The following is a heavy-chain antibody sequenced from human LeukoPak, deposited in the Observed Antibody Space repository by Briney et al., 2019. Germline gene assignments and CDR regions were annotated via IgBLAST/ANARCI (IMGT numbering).Heavy chain of an antibody. CDR3: VGAPAGGLDWLPPFDF. CDR1: GGSISSRSYY. D-gene: IGHD3-9*01. Sequence: SETLSLTCTVSGGSISSRSYYWGWTRQPPGKGLEWVGTMYYGGNTYYNPSLKSRATISVDTSKNQFSLKLSSVTAADTAVYYCVGAPAGGLDWLPPFDFWGQGTLVTVSS. CDR2: MYYGGNT. V-gene: IGHV4-39*01. J-gene: IGHJ4*02.